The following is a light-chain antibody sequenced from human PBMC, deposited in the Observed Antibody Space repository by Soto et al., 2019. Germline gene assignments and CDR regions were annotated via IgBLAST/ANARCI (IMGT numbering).Light chain of an antibody. Sequence: QSVLTQPPSVSGAPGQRVTISCTGSSPNIGAGYDVHWYQQLPGTAPKLLIYGNSNRPSEVPDRFSGSKSGTSASLAFTGLQAEDEADYYCQSYDSSLSVVFGGGTKLTVL. V-gene: IGLV1-40*01. CDR3: QSYDSSLSVV. J-gene: IGLJ2*01. CDR2: GNS. CDR1: SPNIGAGYD.